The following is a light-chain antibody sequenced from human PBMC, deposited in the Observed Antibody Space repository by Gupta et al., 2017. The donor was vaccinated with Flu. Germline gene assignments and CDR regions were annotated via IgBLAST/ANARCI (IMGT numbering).Light chain of an antibody. J-gene: IGLJ1*01. CDR3: SSEAGSTDVYV. CDR2: EVN. Sequence: QSALTQPPSASGSPGQSVAISCTGTSNDVGGYNYVSWYQQHPGKAPKLMIYEVNKRPSGVLDRFSGAKSGNTASLTVSGLQAEDEADYFCSSEAGSTDVYVFGTGTKVSVL. V-gene: IGLV2-8*01. CDR1: SNDVGGYNY.